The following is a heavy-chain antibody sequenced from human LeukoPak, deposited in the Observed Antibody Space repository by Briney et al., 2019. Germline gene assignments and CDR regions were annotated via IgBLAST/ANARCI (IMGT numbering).Heavy chain of an antibody. V-gene: IGHV3-23*01. J-gene: IGHJ5*02. CDR2: ISGSGGST. CDR3: ARAVDFWSGYPQPNWFDP. Sequence: GSLILSCASSGFTFSSYAMSGVRQAPGKGLEWVSAISGSGGSTYYADSVKGRFTISRDKSKNTLYLQMNSLRAEDTAVYYCARAVDFWSGYPQPNWFDPWGQGTLVTVSS. CDR1: GFTFSSYA. D-gene: IGHD3-3*01.